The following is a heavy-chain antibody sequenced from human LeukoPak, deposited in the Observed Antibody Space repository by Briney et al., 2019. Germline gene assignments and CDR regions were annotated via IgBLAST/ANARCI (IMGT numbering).Heavy chain of an antibody. J-gene: IGHJ6*02. V-gene: IGHV3-21*01. CDR3: ARETLRYFDWLFSGLDV. CDR2: ISSTSNYI. D-gene: IGHD3-9*01. Sequence: GGSLRLSCAASGFIFSSYGMNWVRQAPGKGLEWVSSISSTSNYIYYEDSVKGRFTISRDNAKNSLYLKMNSLRAEDTAVYYCARETLRYFDWLFSGLDVWGQGTTVTVSS. CDR1: GFIFSSYG.